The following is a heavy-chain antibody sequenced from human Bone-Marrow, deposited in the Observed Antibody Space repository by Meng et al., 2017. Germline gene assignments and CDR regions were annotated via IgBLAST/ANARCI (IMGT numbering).Heavy chain of an antibody. CDR1: GGSISSSNW. J-gene: IGHJ2*01. CDR2: IYHSGST. CDR3: ARVRVEYWYFDL. Sequence: VLLKEAGPGLGTPSVTLSLTGVVSGGSISSSNWWSGVRQAPGKGLEWIGEIYHSGSTNYNPSLKSRVTISVDKSKNQFSLKLSSVTAADTAVYYCARVRVEYWYFDLWGRGTLVTVSS. V-gene: IGHV4-4*02.